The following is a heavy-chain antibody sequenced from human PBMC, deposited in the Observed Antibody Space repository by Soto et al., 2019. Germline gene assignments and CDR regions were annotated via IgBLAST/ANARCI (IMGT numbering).Heavy chain of an antibody. V-gene: IGHV4-61*01. J-gene: IGHJ4*02. CDR1: GGSVSNKTYY. D-gene: IGHD4-17*01. Sequence: PSETLSLTCSVSGGSVSNKTYYWSWIRQPPGKRLEWIGYVYYSGTTNYNPSLKSRVTISVDLSKNQFSLRLSSVTTADTALYYCARTTAVPNTLRSRYFFDYWGQGALVTVSS. CDR3: ARTTAVPNTLRSRYFFDY. CDR2: VYYSGTT.